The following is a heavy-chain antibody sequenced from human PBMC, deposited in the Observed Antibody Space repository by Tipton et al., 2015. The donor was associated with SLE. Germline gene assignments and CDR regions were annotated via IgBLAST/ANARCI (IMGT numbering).Heavy chain of an antibody. V-gene: IGHV4-59*11. CDR3: ARDQMVRGVDI. Sequence: TLSLTCTVSGGSISSHYWSWIRQPPGKGLEWIGEIYHSGSTNYNPSLKSRVTISVDKSKNQFSLKLSSVTAADTAVYYCARDQMVRGVDIWGQGTMVTVSS. D-gene: IGHD3-10*01. J-gene: IGHJ3*02. CDR2: IYHSGST. CDR1: GGSISSHY.